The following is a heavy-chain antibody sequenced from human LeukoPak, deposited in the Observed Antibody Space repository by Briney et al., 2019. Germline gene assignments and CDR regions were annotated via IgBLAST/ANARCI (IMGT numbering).Heavy chain of an antibody. CDR2: ISSSSSTI. CDR1: GFTFSSYS. CDR3: ARAWATLPYYFDY. Sequence: GGSLRLSCAASGFTFSSYSMNWVRQAPGKGLEWVSYISSSSSTIYYADSVKGRFTISRDNAKNSLYLQMNSPRAEDTAVYYCARAWATLPYYFDYWGQGTLVTVSS. D-gene: IGHD2-15*01. V-gene: IGHV3-48*01. J-gene: IGHJ4*02.